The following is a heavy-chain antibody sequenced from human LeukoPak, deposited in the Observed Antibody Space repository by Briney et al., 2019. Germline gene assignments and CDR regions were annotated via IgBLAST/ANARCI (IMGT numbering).Heavy chain of an antibody. CDR1: GYTFTSYY. Sequence: ASVKVSCKASGYTFTSYYMHWVRQAPGQGLEWMGIINPSGGSTSYAQKFQGRVTMTRDMSTSTVYMELSSLRSEDTAVYYCARAGPGTTTKTSPYYTDVWGKGTTVTVSS. J-gene: IGHJ6*03. CDR3: ARAGPGTTTKTSPYYTDV. D-gene: IGHD1-1*01. V-gene: IGHV1-46*01. CDR2: INPSGGST.